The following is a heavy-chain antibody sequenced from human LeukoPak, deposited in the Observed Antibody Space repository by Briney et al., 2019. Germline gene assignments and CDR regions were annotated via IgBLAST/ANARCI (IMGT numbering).Heavy chain of an antibody. CDR2: ISGSGGST. V-gene: IGHV3-23*01. CDR3: AKIGGGGIAELVLGFDY. CDR1: GFTFSSYA. J-gene: IGHJ4*02. D-gene: IGHD6-13*01. Sequence: QSGGSLRLSCAASGFTFSSYAMSWVRQAPGKGLEWVSAISGSGGSTYYADSVKGRFTISRDNSKNTLYLQMSSLRAEDTAVYYCAKIGGGGIAELVLGFDYWGQGTLVAASS.